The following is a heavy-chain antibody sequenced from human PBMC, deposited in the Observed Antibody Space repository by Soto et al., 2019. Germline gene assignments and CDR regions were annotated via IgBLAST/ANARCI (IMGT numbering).Heavy chain of an antibody. Sequence: GGSPRLSCAASGFTFSSYGMHWVRQAPGKGLEWVAVISYDGSNKYYADSVKGRFTISRDNSKNTLYLQMNSLRAEDTAVYYCAKGDSGSYHYYHYGMDVWGQGTTVTVSS. V-gene: IGHV3-30*18. D-gene: IGHD1-26*01. CDR1: GFTFSSYG. CDR3: AKGDSGSYHYYHYGMDV. CDR2: ISYDGSNK. J-gene: IGHJ6*01.